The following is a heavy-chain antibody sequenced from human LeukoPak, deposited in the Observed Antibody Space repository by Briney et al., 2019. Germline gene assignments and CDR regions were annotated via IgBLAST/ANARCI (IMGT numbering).Heavy chain of an antibody. D-gene: IGHD1-26*01. CDR3: ATSGSYSTGYFDY. CDR2: IRYDGSNK. V-gene: IGHV3-30*02. J-gene: IGHJ4*02. CDR1: GFTFSSYG. Sequence: GGSLRLSCAASGFTFSSYGMHWVRQAPGKGLEWVAFIRYDGSNKYYADSVKGRFTISRDNSKNTLYLQMNSLRAEDAAVYYCATSGSYSTGYFDYWGQGTLVTVSS.